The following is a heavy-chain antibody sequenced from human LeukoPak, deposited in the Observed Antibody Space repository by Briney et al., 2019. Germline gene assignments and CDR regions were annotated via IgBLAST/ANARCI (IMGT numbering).Heavy chain of an antibody. J-gene: IGHJ5*02. CDR1: GGSISSYY. V-gene: IGHV4-4*07. CDR2: IYNSGST. D-gene: IGHD3-22*01. Sequence: PSETLSLTCTVSGGSISSYYWSWIRQPAGKGLEWIGRIYNSGSTNYNPSLKSRVTMSVDTSKNQFSLKLSSVTAADTAVYYCARDRYDSSGHWFDPWGQGTLVTVSS. CDR3: ARDRYDSSGHWFDP.